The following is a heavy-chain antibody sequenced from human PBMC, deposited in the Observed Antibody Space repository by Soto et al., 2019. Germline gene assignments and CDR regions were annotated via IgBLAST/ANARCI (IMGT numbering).Heavy chain of an antibody. Sequence: QVQLVQSGAEEKKPGASVKVSCKASGYTFTSYAMHWVRQAPGQRLEWMGWINAGNGNTKYSHKFQGRVTITRDTSASTAYMELSSLRSEDTAVYYCARDWRELRRGMDVWGQGTTVTVSS. CDR1: GYTFTSYA. V-gene: IGHV1-3*05. CDR2: INAGNGNT. D-gene: IGHD1-26*01. J-gene: IGHJ6*02. CDR3: ARDWRELRRGMDV.